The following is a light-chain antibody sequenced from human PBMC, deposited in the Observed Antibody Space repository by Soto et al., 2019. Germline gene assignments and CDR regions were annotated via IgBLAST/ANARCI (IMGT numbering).Light chain of an antibody. J-gene: IGKJ2*01. Sequence: EIVLTQSPGTLALSPGERATLSCEASQSVSSTYLAWYQQKPGLAPRLLIYDASSRATGIPDRFSGSGYGTDFTLTISRLEPEDFAVYYCQQYGSSPFTFGQGTKLEIK. CDR1: QSVSSTY. V-gene: IGKV3D-20*01. CDR3: QQYGSSPFT. CDR2: DAS.